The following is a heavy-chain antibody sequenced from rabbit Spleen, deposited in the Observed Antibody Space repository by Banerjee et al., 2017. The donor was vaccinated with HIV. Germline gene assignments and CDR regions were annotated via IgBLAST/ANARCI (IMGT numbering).Heavy chain of an antibody. J-gene: IGHJ4*01. D-gene: IGHD8-1*01. CDR1: GLPFNSGNY. CDR3: ARDGTGGSYFAL. V-gene: IGHV1S45*01. Sequence: QEQLEESGGDLVKPEGSLTLTCTASGLPFNSGNYMCWVRQAPGKGLEWLGCIYAASSGDTYYANWAKGRFTISKTSSTTVTLQMTSLTAADTATYFCARDGTGGSYFALWGPGTLVTVS. CDR2: IYAASSGDT.